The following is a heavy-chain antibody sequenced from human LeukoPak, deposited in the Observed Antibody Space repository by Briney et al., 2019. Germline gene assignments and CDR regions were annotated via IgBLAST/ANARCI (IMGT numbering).Heavy chain of an antibody. CDR1: GGSISSYY. Sequence: SETLSLTCTVSGGSISSYYWSWIRQPPGKGLEWIGYIYYSGSTNYNPSLKSRVTISVDTSKNQFSLKLSSVTAADTAVYYCARPRGTAMARGAFDIWGQGTMVTVSS. D-gene: IGHD5-18*01. J-gene: IGHJ3*02. CDR3: ARPRGTAMARGAFDI. V-gene: IGHV4-59*12. CDR2: IYYSGST.